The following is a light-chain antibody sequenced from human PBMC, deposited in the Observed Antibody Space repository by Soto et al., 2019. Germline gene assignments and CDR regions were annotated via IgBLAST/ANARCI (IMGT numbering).Light chain of an antibody. CDR3: QHYNNWTRT. Sequence: EIVMTQSPATLSVSPGERATLSCRASQSVSSNLAWYQQKPGQAPRLLLYGTSTRATGIPARLSGSRSGTDFTLTISSLQSEDFAVYYCQHYNNWTRTFGQGTKVVI. CDR1: QSVSSN. V-gene: IGKV3-15*01. J-gene: IGKJ1*01. CDR2: GTS.